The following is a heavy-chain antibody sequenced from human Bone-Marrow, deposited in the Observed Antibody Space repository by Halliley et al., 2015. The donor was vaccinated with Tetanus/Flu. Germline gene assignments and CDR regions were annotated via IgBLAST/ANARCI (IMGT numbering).Heavy chain of an antibody. CDR1: GGSISSYY. V-gene: IGHV4-59*01. CDR2: IYHSGGT. CDR3: ARAKDWLIPCYFDF. J-gene: IGHJ4*02. D-gene: IGHD3-9*01. Sequence: TLSLTCTVSGGSISSYYWSWIRQPPGKGLEWIGNIYHSGGTNYNPSLKSRVTISVDTSKNQFSLEVSSVTAADTAIYYCARAKDWLIPCYFDFWGQGTLVPVSS.